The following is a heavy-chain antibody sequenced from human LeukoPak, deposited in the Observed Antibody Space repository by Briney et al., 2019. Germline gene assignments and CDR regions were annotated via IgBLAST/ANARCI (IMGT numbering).Heavy chain of an antibody. J-gene: IGHJ4*02. CDR3: AKDSGRFGELLTGFDY. CDR1: GFTFSSYA. V-gene: IGHV3-23*01. D-gene: IGHD3-10*01. Sequence: PGGSLRLSCAASGFTFSSYAMSWVRQAPGKGLEWVSAISGSGGSTYYADSVKGRFTISRDNSKNTLYLQMNSLRAEDTAVYYCAKDSGRFGELLTGFDYWGQGTLVTVSS. CDR2: ISGSGGST.